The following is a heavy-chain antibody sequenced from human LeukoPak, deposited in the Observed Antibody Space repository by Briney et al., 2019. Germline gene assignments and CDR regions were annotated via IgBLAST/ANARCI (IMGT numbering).Heavy chain of an antibody. D-gene: IGHD2-2*01. CDR1: GFTFSSYW. CDR3: ARGILIRGYCSSTSCIGGMDV. V-gene: IGHV3-7*01. J-gene: IGHJ6*02. Sequence: GGSLGLSCAASGFTFSSYWMSWVRQAPGKGLEWVANIKQDGSEKYYVDSVKGRFTISRDNAKNSLYLQMNSLRAEDTAVYYCARGILIRGYCSSTSCIGGMDVWGQGTTVTVSS. CDR2: IKQDGSEK.